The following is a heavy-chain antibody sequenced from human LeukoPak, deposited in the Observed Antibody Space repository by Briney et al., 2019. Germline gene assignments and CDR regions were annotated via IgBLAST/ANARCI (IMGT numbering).Heavy chain of an antibody. J-gene: IGHJ4*02. D-gene: IGHD6-13*01. V-gene: IGHV4-39*02. CDR1: GGSISSSSYY. CDR3: AREKIAAAASTPDY. CDR2: IYYSGST. Sequence: PSETLSLTCTVSGGSISSSSYYWGWIRQPPGKGLEWIGSIYYSGSTYYNPSLKSRVTISVDTSKNQFSLKLSSVTAADTAVYYCAREKIAAAASTPDYWGQGTLVTVSS.